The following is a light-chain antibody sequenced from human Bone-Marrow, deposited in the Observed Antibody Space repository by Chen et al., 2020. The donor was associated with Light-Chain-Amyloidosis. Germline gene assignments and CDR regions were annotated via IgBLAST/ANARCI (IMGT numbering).Light chain of an antibody. CDR2: DTS. CDR1: QSVVGY. J-gene: IGKJ2*01. CDR3: QQRSNWPPT. Sequence: EIVLTQSPATLSLSPGDRATLSCRASQSVVGYLAWYQQKPGQAPRLLIYDTSSRATGIPARFSGSGSGTDFTLTISSLEPEDFAVYFCQQRSNWPPTFGLGTKLEIK. V-gene: IGKV3-11*01.